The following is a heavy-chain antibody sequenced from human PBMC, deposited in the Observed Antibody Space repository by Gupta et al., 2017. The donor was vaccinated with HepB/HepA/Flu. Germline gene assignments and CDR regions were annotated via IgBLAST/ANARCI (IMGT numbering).Heavy chain of an antibody. CDR3: ASEDMAASSPTFDY. CDR1: GFTFSDHY. D-gene: IGHD5-24*01. J-gene: IGHJ4*02. CDR2: TKNKANGYTT. Sequence: EVQLVESGGGLVQPGGSLRLSCAASGFTFSDHYMDWIRQAPGKGLEWVGRTKNKANGYTTEYAASVKGRFIISRDDSKNSLYLQMNSLKTEDTAVYYCASEDMAASSPTFDYWGQGTLVTVSS. V-gene: IGHV3-72*01.